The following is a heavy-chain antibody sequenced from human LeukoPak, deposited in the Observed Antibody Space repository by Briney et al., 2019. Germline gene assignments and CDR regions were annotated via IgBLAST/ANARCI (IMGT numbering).Heavy chain of an antibody. CDR2: INPSGGST. CDR3: ARTSDTAMAPFSFDY. J-gene: IGHJ4*02. V-gene: IGHV1-46*01. Sequence: ASVKVSCKASGYTFTSYYMHWVRQAPGQGLEWMGIINPSGGSTSYAQKFQGRVTMTRDTSTSTVYMELSSRRSEDTAVDYCARTSDTAMAPFSFDYWGQGTLVTVSS. D-gene: IGHD5-18*01. CDR1: GYTFTSYY.